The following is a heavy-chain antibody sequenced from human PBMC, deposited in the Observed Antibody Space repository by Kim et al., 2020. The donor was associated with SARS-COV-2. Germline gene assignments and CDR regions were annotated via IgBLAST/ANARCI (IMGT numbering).Heavy chain of an antibody. CDR2: SGCST. V-gene: IGHV3-23*01. CDR3: AKSHDF. J-gene: IGHJ4*02. Sequence: SGCSTYYVDSVKGRFTISRDNSKNTLYLQMNSLRAEDTAVYYCAKSHDFWGQGTLVTVSS.